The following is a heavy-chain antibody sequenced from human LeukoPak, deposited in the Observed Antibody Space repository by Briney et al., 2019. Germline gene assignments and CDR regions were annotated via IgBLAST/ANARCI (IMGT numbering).Heavy chain of an antibody. CDR2: ISSSSSYI. CDR3: AKGGNYAARLGSIDY. CDR1: GFTFSSYS. D-gene: IGHD6-6*01. Sequence: PGGSLRLSCAASGFTFSSYSMNWVRQAPGKGLEWVSSISSSSSYIYYADSVKGRFTISRDNAKNSLYLQMNSLRAEDTAVYYCAKGGNYAARLGSIDYWGQGTLVTVSS. J-gene: IGHJ4*02. V-gene: IGHV3-21*04.